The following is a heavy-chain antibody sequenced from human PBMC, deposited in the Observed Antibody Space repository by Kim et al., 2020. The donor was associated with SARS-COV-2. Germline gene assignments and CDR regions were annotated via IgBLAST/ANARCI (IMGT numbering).Heavy chain of an antibody. CDR1: GFTFGDYA. V-gene: IGHV3-49*04. CDR2: IRSRPYGGTT. D-gene: IGHD3-16*01. Sequence: GGSLRLSCTASGFTFGDYAMSWVRQAPGKGLEWVGYIRSRPYGGTTEYAASVRGRFTSLSDDSKSCAYLHRNSLETEDTAIYYCSTLGVSRQGSAALDYWGQGTLVTVSS. CDR3: STLGVSRQGSAALDY. J-gene: IGHJ4*02.